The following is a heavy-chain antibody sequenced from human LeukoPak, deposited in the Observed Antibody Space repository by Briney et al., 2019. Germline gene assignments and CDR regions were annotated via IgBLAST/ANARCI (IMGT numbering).Heavy chain of an antibody. CDR2: IYYSGST. CDR1: GGSISSGGYY. CDR3: ARHEGYYYDSSGYMDY. V-gene: IGHV4-31*03. J-gene: IGHJ4*02. Sequence: NPSQTLSLTCTVSGGSISSGGYYWSWIRQHPGKGLEWIGYIYYSGSTYYKPSLKSRVTISVDTSKNQFSLKLSSVTAADTAVYYCARHEGYYYDSSGYMDYWGQGTLVTVSS. D-gene: IGHD3-22*01.